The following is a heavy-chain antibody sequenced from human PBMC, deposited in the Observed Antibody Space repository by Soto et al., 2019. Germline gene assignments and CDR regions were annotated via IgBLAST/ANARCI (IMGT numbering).Heavy chain of an antibody. J-gene: IGHJ4*02. Sequence: PGGSLRLSCAASGFTFSNAWMNWVRQAPGKGLEWVGRIKSKTDGGTTDYAAPVKGRFTISRDDSKNTLYLQMNSLKTEDTAVYYCTAKYDYVWGSYHLRTPSSGYLTDYWGQGTLVTVSS. D-gene: IGHD3-16*02. CDR1: GFTFSNAW. CDR3: TAKYDYVWGSYHLRTPSSGYLTDY. CDR2: IKSKTDGGTT. V-gene: IGHV3-15*07.